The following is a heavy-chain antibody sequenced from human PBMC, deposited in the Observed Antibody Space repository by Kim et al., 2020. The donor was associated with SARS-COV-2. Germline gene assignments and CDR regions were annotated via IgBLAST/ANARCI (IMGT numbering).Heavy chain of an antibody. CDR1: GDSVSSNSAA. CDR2: TYYRSKWYK. D-gene: IGHD5-18*01. V-gene: IGHV6-1*01. J-gene: IGHJ3*02. Sequence: SQTLSLTCAISGDSVSSNSAAWNWIRQSPSRGLEWLGRTYYRSKWYKDYAVSVKSRITINPDTSKNQFSLQLNYVTPEDTAVYYCARETHIYSYGYARTFDIWGQGTMVTVSS. CDR3: ARETHIYSYGYARTFDI.